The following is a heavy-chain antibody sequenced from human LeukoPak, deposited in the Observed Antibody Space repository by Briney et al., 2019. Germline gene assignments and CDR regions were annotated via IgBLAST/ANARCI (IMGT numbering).Heavy chain of an antibody. CDR2: INHSGST. CDR1: GGSFSGYY. D-gene: IGHD3-10*01. Sequence: SETLSLTCAVYGGSFSGYYWSWIRQPPGKGLEWIGEINHSGSTNYNPSLKSRVTISVDTSKNQFSLKLSSVTAADTAVYYCARYYYGSGSYPWGQGTLVTVSS. CDR3: ARYYYGSGSYP. V-gene: IGHV4-34*01. J-gene: IGHJ5*02.